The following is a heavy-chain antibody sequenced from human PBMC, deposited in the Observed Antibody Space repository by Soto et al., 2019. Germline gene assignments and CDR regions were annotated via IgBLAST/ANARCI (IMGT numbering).Heavy chain of an antibody. CDR3: AAGGGLPRYY. V-gene: IGHV4-30-2*01. D-gene: IGHD5-12*01. J-gene: IGHJ4*02. CDR2: IYHSGST. CDR1: GGSISSGGYS. Sequence: QLQLQESGSGLAKPSQTLSLTCAVSGGSISSGGYSWSWIRQPPGKGLEWIGYIYHSGSTYYNPSLKSPVTISVDRSKNQFSLKLSSVTAADTAVYYCAAGGGLPRYYWGQGTLVTVSS.